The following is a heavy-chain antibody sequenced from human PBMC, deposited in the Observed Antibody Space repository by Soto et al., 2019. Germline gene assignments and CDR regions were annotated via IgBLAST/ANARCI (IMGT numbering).Heavy chain of an antibody. CDR1: GFTFSSYG. CDR2: IWYDGSNK. Sequence: GGSLRLSCAASGFTFSSYGMHWVRQAPGKGLEWVTVIWYDGSNKYYADSVKGRFTISRDNSKNTLYLQMNSLRAEDTAVYYCAREGYSYGSDGGKYYYGMDVWGQGTTVTVSS. V-gene: IGHV3-33*01. CDR3: AREGYSYGSDGGKYYYGMDV. D-gene: IGHD5-18*01. J-gene: IGHJ6*02.